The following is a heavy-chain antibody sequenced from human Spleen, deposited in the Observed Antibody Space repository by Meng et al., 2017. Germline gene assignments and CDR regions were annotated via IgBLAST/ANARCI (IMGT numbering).Heavy chain of an antibody. J-gene: IGHJ4*02. D-gene: IGHD6-13*01. Sequence: ASVKVSCKASGYTFTSYGISWVRQAPGQGLEWMGRIDPKSGDTHYAQRFQGRVTMTGDTSISTDYMELSGLRSDDTAMYYCARDEDISAAGKLFGDYWGQGTLVTVSS. CDR2: IDPKSGDT. CDR1: GYTFTSYG. CDR3: ARDEDISAAGKLFGDY. V-gene: IGHV1-2*06.